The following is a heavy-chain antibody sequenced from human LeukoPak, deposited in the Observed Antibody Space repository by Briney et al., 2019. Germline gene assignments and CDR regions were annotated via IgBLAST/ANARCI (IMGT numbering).Heavy chain of an antibody. J-gene: IGHJ4*02. CDR3: SRSSQYSYGISFNY. D-gene: IGHD5-18*01. V-gene: IGHV3-48*03. Sequence: PGGSLRPSLAASGFTFSSYEANCVRQAPGKGLEWVSYISSSGSTIYYADSEKGRFTIARDNAKNTLYLRMNRLRAEDTAVYYCSRSSQYSYGISFNYWGRGILVTVSS. CDR1: GFTFSSYE. CDR2: ISSSGSTI.